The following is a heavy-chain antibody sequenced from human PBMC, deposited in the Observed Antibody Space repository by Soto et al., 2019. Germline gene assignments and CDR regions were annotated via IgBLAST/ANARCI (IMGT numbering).Heavy chain of an antibody. V-gene: IGHV3-30*18. CDR2: ISYDGSNK. CDR1: GFTFSSYG. J-gene: IGHJ6*02. Sequence: GGSLRLSCAASGFTFSSYGMHWVRQAPGKGLEWVAVISYDGSNKYYADSVKGRFTISRDNSKNTLYLQMNSLRAEDTAVYYCANNYGGGYDFWSGYYRNYYGMDVWGQGTTVTVSS. D-gene: IGHD3-3*01. CDR3: ANNYGGGYDFWSGYYRNYYGMDV.